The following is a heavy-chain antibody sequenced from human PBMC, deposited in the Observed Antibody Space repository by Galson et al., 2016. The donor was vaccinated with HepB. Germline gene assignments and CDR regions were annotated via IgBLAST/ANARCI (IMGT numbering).Heavy chain of an antibody. Sequence: SLRLSCAASGFPFRTYGMHWVRQAPGKGLEWVAVIWYDGSNQYYADSVKGRFPISRDNAKNSLYLQMDSLRDDDTAVYYCARKSPFGPFDYWGHGTLVSVSS. CDR2: IWYDGSNQ. CDR3: ARKSPFGPFDY. J-gene: IGHJ4*01. CDR1: GFPFRTYG. V-gene: IGHV3-33*08. D-gene: IGHD2/OR15-2a*01.